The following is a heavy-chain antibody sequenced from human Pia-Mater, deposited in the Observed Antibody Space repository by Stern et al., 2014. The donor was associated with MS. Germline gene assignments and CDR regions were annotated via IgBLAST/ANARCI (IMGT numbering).Heavy chain of an antibody. V-gene: IGHV5-51*01. J-gene: IGHJ4*02. CDR1: GYSFTIYY. CDR2: IFPYDSDP. Sequence: EVQLVESGAEVKKPGESLKISCKLSGYSFTIYYIAWVRQMPGKGLEWMGVIFPYDSDPTSSPSFQGQVTITADKSITTAYLQWSSLRASDTAMYYCARQVQGFDYWGQGTLVTVSS. CDR3: ARQVQGFDY.